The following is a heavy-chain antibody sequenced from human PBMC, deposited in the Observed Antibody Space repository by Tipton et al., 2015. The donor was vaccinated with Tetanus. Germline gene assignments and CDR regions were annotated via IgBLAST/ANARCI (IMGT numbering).Heavy chain of an antibody. J-gene: IGHJ4*02. V-gene: IGHV3-23*01. D-gene: IGHD2-2*01. CDR1: GFAFSSYA. CDR3: AKGPAVRVVVPAATYYFDY. Sequence: LRLSCAASGFAFSSYAMSWVRQAPGKGLEWVSTISGSGVSTYYADSVKGRFTISRDNSKNTLYLQMKSLRAEDTAVYYCAKGPAVRVVVPAATYYFDYWGQGTLVTVSS. CDR2: ISGSGVST.